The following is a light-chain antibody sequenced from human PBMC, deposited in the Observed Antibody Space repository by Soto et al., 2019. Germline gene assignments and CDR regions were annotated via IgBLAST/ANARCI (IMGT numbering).Light chain of an antibody. V-gene: IGLV1-40*01. CDR1: SSNIGAGYD. J-gene: IGLJ1*01. Sequence: QSVLTQPPSVSGAPGQRVTISCTGSSSNIGAGYDVHWYQQLPGTAPKLLIYGNYNRPSGVPDRFSASKSGTSASLAITGLQAEDEADYYCQSYDSRFLKVFGSGTKVTVL. CDR3: QSYDSRFLKV. CDR2: GNY.